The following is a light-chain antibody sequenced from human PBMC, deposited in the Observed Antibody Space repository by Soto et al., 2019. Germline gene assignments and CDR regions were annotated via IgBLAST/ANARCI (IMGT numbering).Light chain of an antibody. CDR1: QSLLHSNGYNY. CDR2: LGS. Sequence: DIVMTQSPLSLPVTPGEPASISCRSSQSLLHSNGYNYLDWYLQKPRQSPQLLIVLGSNRASGGPDRFSGSGSGTDFTLTISRVEAEDVGVYYCMQALQTPPHTFGQGTKLEIK. V-gene: IGKV2-28*01. CDR3: MQALQTPPHT. J-gene: IGKJ2*01.